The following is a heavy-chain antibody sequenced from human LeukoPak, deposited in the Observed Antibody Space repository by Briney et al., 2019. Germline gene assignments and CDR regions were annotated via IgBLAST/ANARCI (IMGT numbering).Heavy chain of an antibody. CDR1: GYTFIGHY. D-gene: IGHD4-17*01. V-gene: IGHV1-2*02. CDR3: ARYTVTTLLIDY. CDR2: INPNSGGT. Sequence: ASVKVSCKASGYTFIGHYIHWVRQAPGQGLEWMGWINPNSGGTHYAQKLQGRVTMTTDTSTSTAYMELRSLRSDDTAVYYCARYTVTTLLIDYWGQGTLVTVSS. J-gene: IGHJ4*02.